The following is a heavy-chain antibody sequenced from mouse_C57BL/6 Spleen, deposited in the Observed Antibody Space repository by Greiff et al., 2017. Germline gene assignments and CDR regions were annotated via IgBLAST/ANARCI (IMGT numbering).Heavy chain of an antibody. CDR1: GFTFSNYW. D-gene: IGHD1-1*01. CDR3: TGYGSSYWYFDV. CDR2: IRLKSDSYAT. Sequence: EVKVEESGGGLVQPGGSMTLSCVASGFTFSNYWMNWVSQSPEKGLEWVAQIRLKSDSYATHYAESVKGRFTISRDDSKSSVYLQMNNLRAEETGIYYCTGYGSSYWYFDVWGTGTTVTVSS. J-gene: IGHJ1*03. V-gene: IGHV6-3*01.